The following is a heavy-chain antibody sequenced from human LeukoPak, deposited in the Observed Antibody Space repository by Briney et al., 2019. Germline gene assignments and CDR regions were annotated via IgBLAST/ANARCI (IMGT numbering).Heavy chain of an antibody. Sequence: ASVKLSCKASGYTFTGYYMHFVRQGPGQGLEWMGWLNPNSGGTNYAQKFQGRVTMTRDTSISTAYMELSRLRSDDTAVYYCARDTEWLLGYWGQGTLVTVSS. V-gene: IGHV1-2*02. CDR3: ARDTEWLLGY. CDR1: GYTFTGYY. D-gene: IGHD3-3*01. J-gene: IGHJ4*02. CDR2: LNPNSGGT.